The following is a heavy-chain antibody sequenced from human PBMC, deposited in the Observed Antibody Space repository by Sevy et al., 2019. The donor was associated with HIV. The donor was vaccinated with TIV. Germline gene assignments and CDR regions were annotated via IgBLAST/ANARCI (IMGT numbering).Heavy chain of an antibody. Sequence: GGSLRLSCAASGFTVSSNYMSWVRQAPGKGLEWVSVIYSGGSTYYADSVKGRFTISRDNSKNTLYLQMNSLRAEDTAVYYCARERRYGSGRFGAFDIWGLGTMVTVSS. CDR1: GFTVSSNY. D-gene: IGHD3-10*01. V-gene: IGHV3-53*01. CDR3: ARERRYGSGRFGAFDI. J-gene: IGHJ3*02. CDR2: IYSGGST.